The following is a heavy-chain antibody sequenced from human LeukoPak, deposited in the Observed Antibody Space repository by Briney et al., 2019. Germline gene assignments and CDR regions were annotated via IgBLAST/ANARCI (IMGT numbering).Heavy chain of an antibody. V-gene: IGHV1-18*01. CDR2: ISPYNGNT. D-gene: IGHD1-20*01. CDR1: GYTFTSYG. J-gene: IGHJ4*02. Sequence: ASVKVSCKASGYTFTSYGIGWVRQAPGQGLEWMGWISPYNGNTNYAPKLQGRLTMTTDTSTSTAYMELRSLRSDDTAVYYCARDQRITGTTGYWGQGTLVTVSS. CDR3: ARDQRITGTTGY.